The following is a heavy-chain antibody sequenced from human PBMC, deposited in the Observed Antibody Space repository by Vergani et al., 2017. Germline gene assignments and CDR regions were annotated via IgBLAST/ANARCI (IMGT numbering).Heavy chain of an antibody. V-gene: IGHV4-31*03. CDR3: ARDERYCTSTSCYNWFDP. J-gene: IGHJ5*02. D-gene: IGHD2-2*01. CDR1: GGSISSGNYY. Sequence: QVQLQASGPGLVEPSQTLSLTCTVSGGSISSGNYYWSWIRQHPGKGLEWIGYIYYSGSTNYNPSLKSRLTISVDTSRNQFSLKLSSVTAADTAVYYCARDERYCTSTSCYNWFDPWGQGTLVTVSS. CDR2: IYYSGST.